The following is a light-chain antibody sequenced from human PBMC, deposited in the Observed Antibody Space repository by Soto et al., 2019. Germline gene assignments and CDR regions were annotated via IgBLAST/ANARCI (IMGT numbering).Light chain of an antibody. J-gene: IGKJ4*01. CDR2: DAS. CDR3: QPYNSYSRS. V-gene: IGKV1-5*01. CDR1: QSINIW. Sequence: DIQMTQSPSTLSASVGDRVTITCRASQSINIWLAWYQQKPGKAPKLLIYDASSLQSGVPSRFRGSTSGTEFTLTISSLQPDDFATYYCQPYNSYSRSFGGGTKVEIK.